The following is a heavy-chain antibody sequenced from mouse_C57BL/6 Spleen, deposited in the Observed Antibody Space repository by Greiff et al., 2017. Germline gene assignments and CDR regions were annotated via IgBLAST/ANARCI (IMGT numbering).Heavy chain of an antibody. CDR1: GYTFTSYG. Sequence: QVQLQQSGAELARPGASVKLSCKASGYTFTSYGISWVKQRTGQGLEWIGEIYPRSGNTYYNEKFKGKATLTADKSSSTAYMELRSLTSEDSAVYFCAKLISTVVAGAMDYWGQGTSVTVSS. D-gene: IGHD1-1*01. J-gene: IGHJ4*01. CDR2: IYPRSGNT. V-gene: IGHV1-81*01. CDR3: AKLISTVVAGAMDY.